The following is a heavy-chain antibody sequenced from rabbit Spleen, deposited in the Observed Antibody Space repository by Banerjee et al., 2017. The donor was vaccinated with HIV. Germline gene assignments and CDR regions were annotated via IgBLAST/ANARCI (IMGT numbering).Heavy chain of an antibody. V-gene: IGHV1S40*01. CDR3: ARETSSGWGVVSYYFNL. J-gene: IGHJ4*01. D-gene: IGHD4-1*01. CDR2: IYAGSSGDT. CDR1: GFSISSRYY. Sequence: EESGGDLVKPGASLTLTCTASGFSISSRYYMCVVRQAPGKGLEWIACIYAGSSGDTYYASWAKGRFTISKTSSTTVTLQMTSLTAADTATYFCARETSSGWGVVSYYFNLWGPGTLVTVS.